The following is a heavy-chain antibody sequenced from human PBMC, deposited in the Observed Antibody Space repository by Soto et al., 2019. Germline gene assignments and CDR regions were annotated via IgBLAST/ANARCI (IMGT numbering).Heavy chain of an antibody. CDR3: ARGGGPDLRPLEI. Sequence: QALLEQSGPEVKKPGDSLRISCGLYNSVLTTSVITWRRQAPGKGRAWRCWISAYDGGTLSALKFRNTPVMTKASMANMAYMALWALTFDDTAVYFCARGGGPDLRPLEIWGQETPVTVSS. J-gene: IGHJ4*01. D-gene: IGHD3-16*01. CDR2: ISAYDGGT. CDR1: NSVLTTSV. V-gene: IGHV1-18*04.